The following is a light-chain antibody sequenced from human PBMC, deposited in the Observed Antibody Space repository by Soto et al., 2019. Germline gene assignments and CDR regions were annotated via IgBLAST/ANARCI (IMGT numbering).Light chain of an antibody. CDR1: QSVSSY. CDR2: DVS. J-gene: IGKJ2*01. Sequence: EIVLTQSPATLSLSPGERATLSCRASQSVSSYLAWYQQKPGQAPRLLIYDVSNRATGIPARFSGSGSGTDFTLTISSLEPEAFAVYYCQQRSDWPPRYTFGQGTKLEIK. CDR3: QQRSDWPPRYT. V-gene: IGKV3-11*01.